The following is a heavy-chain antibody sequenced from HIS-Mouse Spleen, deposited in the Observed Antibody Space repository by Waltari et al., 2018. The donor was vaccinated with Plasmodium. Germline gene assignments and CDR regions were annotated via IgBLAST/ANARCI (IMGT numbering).Heavy chain of an antibody. CDR3: ARVPYYYDSSGYGMGWFDP. J-gene: IGHJ5*02. V-gene: IGHV4-39*07. D-gene: IGHD3-22*01. CDR1: GGSISSSSYY. Sequence: QLQLQESGPGLVKPSETLSLTGTVSGGSISSSSYYWGWIRQPPGKGLEWIGSIYYSGSTYYNPSLKSRVTISVDTSKNQFSLKLSSVTAADTAVYYCARVPYYYDSSGYGMGWFDPWGQGTLVTVSS. CDR2: IYYSGST.